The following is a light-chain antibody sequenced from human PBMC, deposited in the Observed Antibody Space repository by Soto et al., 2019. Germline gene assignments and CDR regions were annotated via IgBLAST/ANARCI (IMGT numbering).Light chain of an antibody. CDR3: QQYNSYRA. CDR1: QSISSW. Sequence: DIQMTQSPSTLSASVGDRVPITCRASQSISSWLAWYQQKPGKAPKLLIYKASSLESGVPSRFSGSGSGTEFTLTISSLQPDDFATYYCQQYNSYRALGQGTKVDIK. CDR2: KAS. J-gene: IGKJ1*01. V-gene: IGKV1-5*03.